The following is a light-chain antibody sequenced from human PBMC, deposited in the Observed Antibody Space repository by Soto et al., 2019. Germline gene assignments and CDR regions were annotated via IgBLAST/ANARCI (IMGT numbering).Light chain of an antibody. CDR3: SSYTSRSTYV. J-gene: IGLJ1*01. Sequence: QSVLTQPASVSGSPGQSITISCTGTSSDVGGYNYVSWYQHHPGKAPKLMIYDVSNRPSGVSDRFSGSKSGNTASLTISGLQAEDEADYYCSSYTSRSTYVLGTGTQGTVL. V-gene: IGLV2-14*03. CDR2: DVS. CDR1: SSDVGGYNY.